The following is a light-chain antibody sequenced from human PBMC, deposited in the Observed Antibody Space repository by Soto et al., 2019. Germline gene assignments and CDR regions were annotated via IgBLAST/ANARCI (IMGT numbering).Light chain of an antibody. CDR3: QQYNSFPT. CDR1: QSISSW. CDR2: KTS. J-gene: IGKJ1*01. V-gene: IGKV1-5*03. Sequence: DIQMTQSPSTLSASVGDRVTITCRASQSISSWLAWYQQKPGKAPKLLIYKTSSLESGIPSRFSRSGSATDFPLTISSLQPDYVATYYCQQYNSFPTFGQGTKVEIK.